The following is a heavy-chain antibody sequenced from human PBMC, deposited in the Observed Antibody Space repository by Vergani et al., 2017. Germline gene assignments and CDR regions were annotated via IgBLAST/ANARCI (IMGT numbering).Heavy chain of an antibody. CDR1: GGSLSSGGYY. CDR2: IYYSGST. V-gene: IGHV4-31*03. Sequence: QVQLQESGPGLVKPSQTLSLTCTVSGGSLSSGGYYWSWIRQHPGKGLEWIGYIYYSGSTYYNPSLKSRVTISVDTSKNQFSLKLSSVTAADTAVYYCAKGEYCSSTSCYPGGYFDYWGQGTLVTVSS. CDR3: AKGEYCSSTSCYPGGYFDY. D-gene: IGHD2-2*01. J-gene: IGHJ4*02.